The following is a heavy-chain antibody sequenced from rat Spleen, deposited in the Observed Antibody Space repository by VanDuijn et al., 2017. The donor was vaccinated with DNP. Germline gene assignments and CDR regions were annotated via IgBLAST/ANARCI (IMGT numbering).Heavy chain of an antibody. CDR2: SSYYGGST. CDR1: GFTFRDYY. J-gene: IGHJ2*01. CDR3: ARHVLPLRVWDY. D-gene: IGHD4-1*01. Sequence: EVQLVESGGGLVQPGGSLKLSCAASGFTFRDYYMAWVRQAPTKGLEWVAYSSYYGGSTYNGDSVKGRFTISRDNAKSTLFLQMNSLRSEDMATYYCARHVLPLRVWDYWGQGVMVTVSS. V-gene: IGHV5-22*01.